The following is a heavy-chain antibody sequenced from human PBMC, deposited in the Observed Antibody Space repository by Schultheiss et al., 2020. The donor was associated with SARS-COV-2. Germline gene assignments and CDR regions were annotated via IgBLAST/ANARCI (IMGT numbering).Heavy chain of an antibody. D-gene: IGHD1-26*01. CDR3: ARVLGLVGASPFVS. Sequence: ASVKLSCKASGYTFTGYYMHWVRQAPGQGLEWMGRINPNSGGTNYAQKFQGRVTMTRDTSISTAYMELRSLRSDDTAVYYCARVLGLVGASPFVSWGQGTLVTVSS. V-gene: IGHV1-2*06. CDR1: GYTFTGYY. J-gene: IGHJ4*01. CDR2: INPNSGGT.